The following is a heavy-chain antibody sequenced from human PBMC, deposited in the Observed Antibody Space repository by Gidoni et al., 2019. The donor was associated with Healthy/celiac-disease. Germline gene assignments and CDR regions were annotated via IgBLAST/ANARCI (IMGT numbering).Heavy chain of an antibody. CDR2: ISYDGSNK. J-gene: IGHJ4*02. V-gene: IGHV3-30-3*01. CDR3: ARDFGYSYGYYFDY. Sequence: QVQLVESGGGVVQPGRSLRLSCEASGFTFGSYAMHWVGQAPGKGLEWVAVISYDGSNKYYADSVKGRFTISRDNSKNTLYLQMNSLRVEGTAVYYCARDFGYSYGYYFDYWGQGTLVTVSS. CDR1: GFTFGSYA. D-gene: IGHD5-18*01.